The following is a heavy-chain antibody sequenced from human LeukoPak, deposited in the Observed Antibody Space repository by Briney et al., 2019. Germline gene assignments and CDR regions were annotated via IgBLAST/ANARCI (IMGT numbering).Heavy chain of an antibody. J-gene: IGHJ3*02. CDR2: MNTNSGNT. CDR3: AREGVGASLVGEAAFDI. CDR1: GYTFTIYD. V-gene: IGHV1-8*03. Sequence: ASVKVSRKASGYTFTIYDINWVRQATGQGLEWMGWMNTNSGNTGYAQKFQGRVTITTNHSISKAYMELSSLRSEDTAVYYCAREGVGASLVGEAAFDIWGQGTMVTVSS. D-gene: IGHD1-26*01.